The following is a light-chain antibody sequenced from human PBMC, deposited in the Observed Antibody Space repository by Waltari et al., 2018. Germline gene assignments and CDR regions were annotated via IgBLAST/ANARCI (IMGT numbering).Light chain of an antibody. CDR1: QDISNN. V-gene: IGKV1-33*01. J-gene: IGKJ4*01. CDR2: DAS. Sequence: DIQMTQSPSSLSSSVGDRVTITCQASQDISNNLNWYQQTPGKAPKLLIYDASQLEAGVPSRFSGSASGTDFTFTISSLQPEDFATYYCQQYENFPLTFGAGTKVEI. CDR3: QQYENFPLT.